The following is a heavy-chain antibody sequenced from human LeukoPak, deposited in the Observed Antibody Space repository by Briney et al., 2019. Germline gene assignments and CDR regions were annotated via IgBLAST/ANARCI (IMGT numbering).Heavy chain of an antibody. V-gene: IGHV3-23*01. CDR1: GFTFSSHA. Sequence: GGSLILSCAASGFTFSSHAMSWVRQAPGKGLECVSDISGSGGSTYYADSVKGRFTLSRDNSKNTLYLQMNSLRAEDTAVYYCAKGRYCSSTSCYLCMDVWGQGTTVTVSS. CDR2: ISGSGGST. CDR3: AKGRYCSSTSCYLCMDV. J-gene: IGHJ6*02. D-gene: IGHD2-2*01.